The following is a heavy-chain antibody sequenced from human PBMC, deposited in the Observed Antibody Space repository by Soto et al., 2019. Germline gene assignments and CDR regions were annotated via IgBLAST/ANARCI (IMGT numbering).Heavy chain of an antibody. D-gene: IGHD3-16*01. J-gene: IGHJ4*02. Sequence: GGSLRLSCAASGFTFSTYEMNSVRQAPGKGLEWVSSISSSSISIHYADSVKGRVTISRDNAKNSLYLQMNSLRAEDTAVYYCSTRLRNRGYWGQGTLVTVSS. CDR1: GFTFSTYE. V-gene: IGHV3-48*03. CDR2: ISSSSISI. CDR3: STRLRNRGY.